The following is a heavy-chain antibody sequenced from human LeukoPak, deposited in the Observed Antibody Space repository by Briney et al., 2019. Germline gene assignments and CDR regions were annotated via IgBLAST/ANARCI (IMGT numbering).Heavy chain of an antibody. CDR3: TTEGTSWYYFDY. V-gene: IGHV3-15*01. CDR2: IKSKTDGETT. Sequence: PGGSLRLSCAASGFTFNTAWMRWVRQAPGQGLEWVGRIKSKTDGETTDYAAPVKGRFTISRDDSKDTLYLQMNSLKTEDTAVYYCTTEGTSWYYFDYWGQGTLVTVSS. CDR1: GFTFNTAW. J-gene: IGHJ4*02. D-gene: IGHD6-13*01.